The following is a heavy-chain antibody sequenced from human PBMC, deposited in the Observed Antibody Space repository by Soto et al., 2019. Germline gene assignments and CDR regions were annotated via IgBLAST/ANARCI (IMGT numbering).Heavy chain of an antibody. CDR1: GFTFSNYA. D-gene: IGHD3-16*01. J-gene: IGHJ6*02. V-gene: IGHV3-23*01. Sequence: EVQLLESGGGLVQPGGSLRLSCAASGFTFSNYATSWVRQAPGKGLEWVSAISGSGGSTYYADSVKGRFTISRDNSKNTLDLQMNSLGADDTAVYYRAKGDEITDYYYYYGMDVWGQGTTVTVSS. CDR3: AKGDEITDYYYYYGMDV. CDR2: ISGSGGST.